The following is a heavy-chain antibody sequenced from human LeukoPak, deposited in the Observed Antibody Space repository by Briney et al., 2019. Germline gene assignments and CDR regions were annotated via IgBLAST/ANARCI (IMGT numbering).Heavy chain of an antibody. V-gene: IGHV4-39*01. J-gene: IGHJ3*02. CDR2: IYYSGST. D-gene: IGHD2-2*01. Sequence: SETLSLTCTVSGGSISSSSYYWGWIRQPPGKGLEWIGSIYYSGSTYYNPSLKSRVTISVDTSKNQFSLKLSSVTAADTAVYYRARYCSSTSCPLGAFDIWGQGTMVTVSS. CDR3: ARYCSSTSCPLGAFDI. CDR1: GGSISSSSYY.